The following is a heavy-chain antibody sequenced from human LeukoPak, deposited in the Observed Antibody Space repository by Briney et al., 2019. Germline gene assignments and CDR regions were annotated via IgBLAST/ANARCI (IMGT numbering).Heavy chain of an antibody. D-gene: IGHD2-15*01. Sequence: ASVKVSCKASGYTFTSYYMHWVRQAPGQGLEWMGIINPSGGSTSYAQKFQGRVTMTRDMSTSTVYMEPSSLRSEDTAVYYCAREGCSGGSCYSTFDYWGQGTLVTVSS. CDR1: GYTFTSYY. J-gene: IGHJ4*02. V-gene: IGHV1-46*01. CDR3: AREGCSGGSCYSTFDY. CDR2: INPSGGST.